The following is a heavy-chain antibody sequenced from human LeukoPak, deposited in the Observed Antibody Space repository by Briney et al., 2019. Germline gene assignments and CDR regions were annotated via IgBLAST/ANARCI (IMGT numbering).Heavy chain of an antibody. J-gene: IGHJ4*02. CDR1: GFTVSSYW. D-gene: IGHD6-13*01. CDR3: ARDLSSRDAY. CDR2: IHQNGGTE. V-gene: IGHV3-7*03. Sequence: TGGSLRLSCAASGFTVSSYWMSWVRQAPGEGLEWVACIHQNGGTEYYVDSVKGRFAISRDNTKNSLYLQMNSLTIEDTAVYYCARDLSSRDAYWGQGTLVTVSS.